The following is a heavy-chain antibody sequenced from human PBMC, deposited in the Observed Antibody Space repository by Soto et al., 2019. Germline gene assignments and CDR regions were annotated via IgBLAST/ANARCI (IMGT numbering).Heavy chain of an antibody. Sequence: QVQLVPSGVEVKKPGASVRLSCETSGYTFTRDGISWLRKAPGQGLEWMGWINSYNGDTKYVQKFQGRVTLTTDASTKTAYMDLRSLTFDDTAVYYCARDRRGLRSPYFGTYYFDHWGQGTRVPVSS. CDR3: ARDRRGLRSPYFGTYYFDH. CDR1: GYTFTRDG. J-gene: IGHJ4*02. CDR2: INSYNGDT. V-gene: IGHV1-18*01. D-gene: IGHD1-1*01.